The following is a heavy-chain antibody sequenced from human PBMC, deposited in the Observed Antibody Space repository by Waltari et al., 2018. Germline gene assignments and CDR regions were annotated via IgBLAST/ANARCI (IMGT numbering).Heavy chain of an antibody. CDR1: GYSISSGSY. CDR2: IYHSGST. CDR3: ARRSKYSSSYIDY. D-gene: IGHD6-6*01. Sequence: QVQLQESGPGLVKPSETLSLTCSVSGYSISSGSYWGWIRQPPGKGLEWIGSIYHSGSTYYNPSLKSRVTISVDTSKNQFSLKLSSVTAADTAVYYCARRSKYSSSYIDYWGQGTLVTVSS. J-gene: IGHJ4*02. V-gene: IGHV4-38-2*01.